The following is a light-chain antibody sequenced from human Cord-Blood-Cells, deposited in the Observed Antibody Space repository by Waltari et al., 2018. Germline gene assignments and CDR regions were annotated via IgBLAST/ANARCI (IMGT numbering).Light chain of an antibody. CDR2: WSS. CDR1: QSVLYSSNNKNY. V-gene: IGKV4-1*01. J-gene: IGKJ1*01. CDR3: QQYYSTPWT. Sequence: DIVMTQPPDSLAVSRGERATINCKSSQSVLYSSNNKNYLAWYQKKTRRPPKLLIYWSSSRDCWVPARFSCSVSATDVTLTISSLQAEDMAVYDCQQYYSTPWTFGQGTKVEIK.